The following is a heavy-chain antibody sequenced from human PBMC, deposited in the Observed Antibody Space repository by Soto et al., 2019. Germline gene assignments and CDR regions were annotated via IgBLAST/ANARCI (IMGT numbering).Heavy chain of an antibody. J-gene: IGHJ6*02. CDR1: GYTFTSYY. CDR2: INPSGGST. V-gene: IGHV1-46*01. CDR3: ARVSSVVVITGHILDYYYYGMDV. D-gene: IGHD3-22*01. Sequence: GASVKVSCKASGYTFTSYYMHWVRQAPGQGLEWMGIINPSGGSTSYAQKFQGRVTMTRDTSTSTVYMELSSLRSEDTAVYYCARVSSVVVITGHILDYYYYGMDVWGQGTTVTSP.